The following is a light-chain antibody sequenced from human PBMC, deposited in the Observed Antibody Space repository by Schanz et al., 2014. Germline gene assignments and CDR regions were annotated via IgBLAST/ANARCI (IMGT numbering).Light chain of an antibody. J-gene: IGLJ2*01. CDR3: SSYTSSSTPV. CDR1: SSDVGSYNL. Sequence: QSALTQPASVSGSPGQSITISCTGTSSDVGSYNLVSWYQQHPDKAPKLIIYEGTKRPSGVSNRFSGSKSGNTASLTISGLQAEDEADYYCSSYTSSSTPVFGGGTKLTVL. CDR2: EGT. V-gene: IGLV2-14*02.